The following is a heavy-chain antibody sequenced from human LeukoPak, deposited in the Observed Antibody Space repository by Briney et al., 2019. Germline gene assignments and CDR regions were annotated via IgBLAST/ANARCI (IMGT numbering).Heavy chain of an antibody. CDR3: ARSGETTTIFDY. D-gene: IGHD4-11*01. CDR1: GFTFRSYG. CDR2: ISSNGGST. J-gene: IGHJ4*02. V-gene: IGHV3-64*01. Sequence: GGSLRLSCVGSGFTFRSYGMHWVRQAPGKGLEYVSAISSNGGSTYYANSVKGRFTTSRDNSKNTLYLQMGSLRAEDMAVYYCARSGETTTIFDYWGQGTLVTVSS.